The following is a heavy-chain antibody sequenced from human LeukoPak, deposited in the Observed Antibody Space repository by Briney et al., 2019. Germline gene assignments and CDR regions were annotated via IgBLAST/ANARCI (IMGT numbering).Heavy chain of an antibody. CDR2: IRYDGSNK. CDR3: AKDSLLISGYDVRYCDY. CDR1: GFTFSSYG. V-gene: IGHV3-30*02. J-gene: IGHJ4*02. D-gene: IGHD5-12*01. Sequence: GGSLRLSCAASGFTFSSYGMHWVRQAPGKGLEWMAFIRYDGSNKYYADSVKGRFTISRDNSKNTLYLQMNSLRAEDTAVYYCAKDSLLISGYDVRYCDYWGQGTLVTVSS.